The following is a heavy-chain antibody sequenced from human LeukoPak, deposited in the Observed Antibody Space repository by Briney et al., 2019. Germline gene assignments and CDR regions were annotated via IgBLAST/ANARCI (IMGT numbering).Heavy chain of an antibody. CDR3: TREVVAASNWFDP. V-gene: IGHV3-49*04. Sequence: GRSLRLSCAASGFTFSSYAMHWVRQAPGKGLEWVGFIRSKAYGGTTEYAASVKGRFTISRDDSKSIAYLQMNSLKTEDTAVYYCTREVVAASNWFDPWGQGTLVTVSS. D-gene: IGHD2-15*01. J-gene: IGHJ5*02. CDR1: GFTFSSYA. CDR2: IRSKAYGGTT.